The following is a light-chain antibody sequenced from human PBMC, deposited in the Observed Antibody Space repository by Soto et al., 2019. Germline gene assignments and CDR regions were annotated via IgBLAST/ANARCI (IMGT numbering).Light chain of an antibody. V-gene: IGLV2-23*02. Sequence: QSVLTQPASVSGSPGQSITISCTGTSSDVGSYNLVSWYQQHPGKAPKLMIYEVSKRPSGVSNRFTGSKSGNTASLTISGLQAEDEADYYCCSDAGSLVFGGGTQLTVL. CDR2: EVS. CDR3: CSDAGSLV. J-gene: IGLJ2*01. CDR1: SSDVGSYNL.